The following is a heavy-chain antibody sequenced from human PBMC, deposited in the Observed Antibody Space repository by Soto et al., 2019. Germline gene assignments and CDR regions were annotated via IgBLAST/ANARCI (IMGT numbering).Heavy chain of an antibody. CDR2: IRSKPYGGTT. D-gene: IGHD6-13*01. J-gene: IGHJ1*01. Sequence: PGGSLRLSCTASGFTFGDYAMSWFRQAPGKGLEWVGFIRSKPYGGTTEYAASVKGRFTISRDDSKSIAYLQMNSLRIEDTALYYCTTSTSWYILDFQHWGQGTLVTVSS. CDR3: TTSTSWYILDFQH. CDR1: GFTFGDYA. V-gene: IGHV3-49*03.